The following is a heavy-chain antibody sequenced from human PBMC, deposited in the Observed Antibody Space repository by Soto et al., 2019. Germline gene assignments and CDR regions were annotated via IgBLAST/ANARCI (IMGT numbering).Heavy chain of an antibody. CDR3: AAEYLGATSYYYYYGMDV. D-gene: IGHD1-26*01. V-gene: IGHV1-58*01. CDR1: GFTFTSSA. CDR2: IVVGSGNT. J-gene: IGHJ6*02. Sequence: ASVKVSCKASGFTFTSSAVQWVRQARGQRLEWIGWIVVGSGNTNYAQKFQERVTITRDMSTSTAYMELSSLRSEDTAVYYCAAEYLGATSYYYYYGMDVWGQGTTVTVSS.